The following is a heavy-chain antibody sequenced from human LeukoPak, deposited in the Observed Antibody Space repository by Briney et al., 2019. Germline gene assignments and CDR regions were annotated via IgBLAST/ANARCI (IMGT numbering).Heavy chain of an antibody. CDR2: IYHSGST. J-gene: IGHJ4*02. Sequence: SGTLSLTCAVSGGSISSSNWWSWVRQPPGKGLEWIGDIYHSGSTNYNPSLKSRVTISVDKSKNQFSLKLSSVTAADTAVYYCARAALGYCSGGSCYHFDYWGQGTLVTVSS. V-gene: IGHV4-4*02. CDR1: GGSISSSNW. CDR3: ARAALGYCSGGSCYHFDY. D-gene: IGHD2-15*01.